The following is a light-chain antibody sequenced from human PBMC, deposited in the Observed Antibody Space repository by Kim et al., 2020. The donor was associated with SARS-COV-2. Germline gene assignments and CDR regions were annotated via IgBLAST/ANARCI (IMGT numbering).Light chain of an antibody. J-gene: IGLJ1*01. CDR1: SSSIGAIYD. V-gene: IGLV1-40*01. Sequence: FTIACTWSSSSIGAIYDVHWYQQLPGTAPKLLIFGNTNRPSGVPDRFSASTSGTSASLAITGLQADDEADYYCQSYDDSLSGSYVFGTGTKVTVL. CDR2: GNT. CDR3: QSYDDSLSGSYV.